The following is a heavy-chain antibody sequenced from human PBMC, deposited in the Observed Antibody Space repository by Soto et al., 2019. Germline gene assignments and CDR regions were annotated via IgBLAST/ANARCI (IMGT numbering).Heavy chain of an antibody. J-gene: IGHJ5*02. CDR1: GYTFTGNY. D-gene: IGHD2-8*01. CDR3: VREGVRPTYGGFDP. CDR2: IHPHSGAT. V-gene: IGHV1-2*04. Sequence: QVQLVQSGAEVKKPGASVKVSCEATGYTFTGNYLHWVRQAPGQGLEWMGWIHPHSGATKYAQKFQGWVTMTRDTSISTAYLDLSSLKSNDTAFYYCVREGVRPTYGGFDPWGQGTLVTVSS.